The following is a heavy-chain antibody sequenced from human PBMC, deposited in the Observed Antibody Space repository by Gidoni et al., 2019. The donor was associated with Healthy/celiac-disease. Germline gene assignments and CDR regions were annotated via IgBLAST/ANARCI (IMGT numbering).Heavy chain of an antibody. CDR1: GFTFSSYA. Sequence: QVQLVESGGGVVQPGRSLRLSCAASGFTFSSYAMHWVRQAPGKGLEWVAVISYDGSSKYYADSVKGRFTISRDNSKNTLYLQMNSLRAEDTAVYYCAREYYYDSSGVIGDAFDIWGQGTMVTVSS. D-gene: IGHD3-22*01. CDR2: ISYDGSSK. J-gene: IGHJ3*02. CDR3: AREYYYDSSGVIGDAFDI. V-gene: IGHV3-30-3*01.